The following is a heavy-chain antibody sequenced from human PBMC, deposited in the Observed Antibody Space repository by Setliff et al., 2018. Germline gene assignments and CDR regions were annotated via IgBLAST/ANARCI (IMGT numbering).Heavy chain of an antibody. CDR3: VRGPHRSDYDFWSGYSPTYNYYMDV. CDR1: GGSVSRHY. Sequence: KTSETLSLTCTVSGGSVSRHYWSWIRQPPGKGLAWIGYISYTGTTNYNPSLRSRVTISIDTSKNQLSLDLNYVTAADTAVYYCVRGPHRSDYDFWSGYSPTYNYYMDVWGKGTAVTVSS. V-gene: IGHV4-59*02. CDR2: ISYTGTT. D-gene: IGHD3-3*01. J-gene: IGHJ6*03.